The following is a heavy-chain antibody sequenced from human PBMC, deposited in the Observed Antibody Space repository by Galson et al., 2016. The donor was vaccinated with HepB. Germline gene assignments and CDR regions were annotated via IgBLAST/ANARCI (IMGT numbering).Heavy chain of an antibody. D-gene: IGHD4/OR15-4a*01. CDR2: IAGDGSEK. V-gene: IGHV3-7*04. J-gene: IGHJ5*02. Sequence: SLRLSCAASGFTFSFSVYWMSWVRQAPGKGLEWVANIAGDGSEKYYVDSVKGQFTIYRDNAKNSLYLQMNSLRVEDTSVYYCARDDYGPAWFDPRGQGTQVTVPS. CDR1: GFTFSFSVYW. CDR3: ARDDYGPAWFDP.